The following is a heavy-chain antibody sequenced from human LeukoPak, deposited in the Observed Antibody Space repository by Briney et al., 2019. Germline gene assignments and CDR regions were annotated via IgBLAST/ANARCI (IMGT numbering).Heavy chain of an antibody. J-gene: IGHJ4*02. CDR1: GGSISSSSYY. CDR2: IYYSGST. D-gene: IGHD2-2*01. CDR3: VRHGVAVVVPAAMSFDY. V-gene: IGHV4-39*01. Sequence: PSETLSLTCSVSGGSISSSSYYWGWIRQPPGKGLEWIGSIYYSGSTYYNPSLKSRVTISVDTSKNQFSLELSSVTAADKAVYYCVRHGVAVVVPAAMSFDYWGQGTLVTVSS.